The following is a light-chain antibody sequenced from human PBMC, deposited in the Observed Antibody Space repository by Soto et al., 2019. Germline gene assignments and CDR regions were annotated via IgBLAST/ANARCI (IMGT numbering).Light chain of an antibody. CDR2: GAS. J-gene: IGKJ1*01. V-gene: IGKV1-5*01. CDR1: QSISSW. CDR3: QQYSDLPRT. Sequence: DIQMTQSPSTLSASVGDRVTITCRASQSISSWLAWYQQKPGKAPKLLIYGASSLDSGVPARFSGSGSGTEFTLTISRLEPEDFAVYYCQQYSDLPRTFGQGTKVDIK.